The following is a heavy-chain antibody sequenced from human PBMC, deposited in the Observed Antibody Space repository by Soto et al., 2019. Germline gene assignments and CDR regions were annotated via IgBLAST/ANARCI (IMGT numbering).Heavy chain of an antibody. V-gene: IGHV1-69*01. CDR3: ARVGSCLSASCLYYGMDV. J-gene: IGHJ6*02. CDR1: GGDFKNFI. CDR2: VIPIFGTP. Sequence: VQLVQSGAEVRKPGSSVKVSCKASGGDFKNFIIAWVRQSPGHGLEWMGGVIPIFGTPNFVQKFQDRVTITANEATSSTYMARRSLLSEDTAVCDCARVGSCLSASCLYYGMDVWGQGYRVIVSS. D-gene: IGHD2-2*01.